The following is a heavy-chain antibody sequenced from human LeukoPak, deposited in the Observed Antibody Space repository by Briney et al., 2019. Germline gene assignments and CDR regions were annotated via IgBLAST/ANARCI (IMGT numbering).Heavy chain of an antibody. CDR2: VSDTGRT. J-gene: IGHJ4*02. D-gene: IGHD3-16*01. Sequence: SETLSLTCTVSSGFSTHYYWNWIRQPPGKALEWIGCVSDTGRTTYHPSLKGRLTISVDTSKRQFSLTLTSLTAADTAAYYCTKGYYEPFDVWGQGIPVTVSS. CDR1: SGFSTHYY. CDR3: TKGYYEPFDV. V-gene: IGHV4-59*01.